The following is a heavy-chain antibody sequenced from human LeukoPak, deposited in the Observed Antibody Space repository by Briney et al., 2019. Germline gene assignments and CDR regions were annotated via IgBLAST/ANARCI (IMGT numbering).Heavy chain of an antibody. CDR2: IGNGSGSA. V-gene: IGHV3-23*01. CDR3: AKRASGSGTSLYYFDY. D-gene: IGHD3-10*01. Sequence: GGSLRLSRAASGFTFSSYAMSWVRQAPGKGLEWVSLIGNGSGSAFYAGSVKGRFTISRDNSKNTLYLQMSSLRVEDTAVYYCAKRASGSGTSLYYFDYWGQGTLVTVSS. J-gene: IGHJ4*02. CDR1: GFTFSSYA.